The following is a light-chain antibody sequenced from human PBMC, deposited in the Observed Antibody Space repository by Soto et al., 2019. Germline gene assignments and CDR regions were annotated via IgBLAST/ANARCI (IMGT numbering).Light chain of an antibody. J-gene: IGKJ5*01. CDR2: DTS. V-gene: IGKV3-20*01. Sequence: ESVLTQSPGTLSLSPGERATLSCRASQSLTNSFIAWYQQKPGQAPRLLIYDTSSRAAGIPDRFSGSGSGTDFTLTISRLEPEDFAVFYCQQYGTSEIIFGQGTRLEIK. CDR3: QQYGTSEII. CDR1: QSLTNSF.